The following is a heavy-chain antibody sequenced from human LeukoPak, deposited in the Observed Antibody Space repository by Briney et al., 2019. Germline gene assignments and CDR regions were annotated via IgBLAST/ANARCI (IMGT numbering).Heavy chain of an antibody. CDR2: INHSGST. D-gene: IGHD3-10*01. CDR3: ARQSIYGSGSYYGYFDY. J-gene: IGHJ4*02. CDR1: GGSFSGYY. V-gene: IGHV4-34*01. Sequence: PSETLSLTCAVYGGSFSGYYWSWIRQPPGKGLEWIGEINHSGSTNYNPSLKSRVTISVDTSKNQFSLKLSSVTAADTAVYYCARQSIYGSGSYYGYFDYWGQGTLVTVSS.